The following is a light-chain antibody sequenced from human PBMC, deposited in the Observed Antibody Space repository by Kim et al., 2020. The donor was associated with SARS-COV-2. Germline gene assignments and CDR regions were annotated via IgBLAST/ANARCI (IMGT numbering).Light chain of an antibody. J-gene: IGLJ2*01. CDR2: YDS. V-gene: IGLV3-21*04. CDR3: QVWDSSRDRV. Sequence: SYELTQPPSASVAPGKTARITCGGNNIGSKSVHWYQQKPDQAPVLVIYYDSDRPTGIPERFSGSNSGNTATLTISRVEAGDEADYYCQVWDSSRDRVFGGGTQLTVL. CDR1: NIGSKS.